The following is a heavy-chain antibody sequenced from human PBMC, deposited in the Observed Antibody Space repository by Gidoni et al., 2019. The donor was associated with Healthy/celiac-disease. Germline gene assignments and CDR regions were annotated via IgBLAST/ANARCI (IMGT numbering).Heavy chain of an antibody. CDR2: IIPIFGTA. CDR1: GGTFSSYA. D-gene: IGHD5-18*01. CDR3: ARARGYSYMDAFDI. V-gene: IGHV1-69*01. Sequence: QVQLVQSGAEVRKPGSSVKVSCTASGGTFSSYALSWVRQATGQGHEWMGGIIPIFGTANYAQKFQGRVTITADESTSTAYMELSSLRSEDTAVYYCARARGYSYMDAFDIWGQGTMVTVSS. J-gene: IGHJ3*02.